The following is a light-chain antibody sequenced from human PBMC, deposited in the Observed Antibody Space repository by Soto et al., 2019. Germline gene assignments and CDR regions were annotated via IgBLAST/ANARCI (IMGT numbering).Light chain of an antibody. J-gene: IGKJ1*01. CDR2: GAS. CDR3: QHYNSYSEA. V-gene: IGKV3-20*01. CDR1: QSVSSSY. Sequence: EVVLTQSPGTLSLSPGERATLYFRASQSVSSSYLAWYQQKPGQAPRLLIYGASSRATGIPDRFSGSGSGTDFTLTISSLQPDDFATYYCQHYNSYSEAFGQGTKVDIK.